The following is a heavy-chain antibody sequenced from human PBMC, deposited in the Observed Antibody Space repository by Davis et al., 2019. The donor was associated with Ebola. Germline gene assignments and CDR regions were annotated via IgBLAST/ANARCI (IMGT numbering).Heavy chain of an antibody. CDR3: ARARGIADY. Sequence: GGSLRLSCAASGFTFSGSAMHWVRQASGKGLEWVGRIRSKANSYATAYAASVKGRFTISRDDSKNTAYLQMNSLRAEDTAVYYCARARGIADYWGQGTLVTVSS. D-gene: IGHD2-21*01. J-gene: IGHJ4*02. CDR2: IRSKANSYAT. CDR1: GFTFSGSA. V-gene: IGHV3-73*01.